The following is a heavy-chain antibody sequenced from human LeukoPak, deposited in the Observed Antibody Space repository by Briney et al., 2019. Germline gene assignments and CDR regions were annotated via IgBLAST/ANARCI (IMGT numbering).Heavy chain of an antibody. CDR1: GYTFTSYG. V-gene: IGHV1-18*01. J-gene: IGHJ5*02. CDR3: ARMVNRRVALGSILYLDP. CDR2: ISTYNGDT. D-gene: IGHD2-8*01. Sequence: ASVKVSCKASGYTFTSYGISWVRQAPGQGLEWMGWISTYNGDTNYAQKFQGRVTITRNTSITTAYMELSSLRSEDTAVYYCARMVNRRVALGSILYLDPWGQGTLVTVSS.